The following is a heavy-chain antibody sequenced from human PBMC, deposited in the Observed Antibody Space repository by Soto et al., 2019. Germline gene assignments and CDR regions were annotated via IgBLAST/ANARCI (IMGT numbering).Heavy chain of an antibody. J-gene: IGHJ6*02. V-gene: IGHV3-49*04. Sequence: HPWGSLRLSCTASGFTVGDYAMSWVRQAPGKGLEWVGFIRSKAYGGTTEYAASVKGRFTISRDDSKSIAYLQMNSLKTEDTAVYYCTRREGVPVSYGMDVWGQGTTVTVSS. CDR2: IRSKAYGGTT. D-gene: IGHD1-26*01. CDR3: TRREGVPVSYGMDV. CDR1: GFTVGDYA.